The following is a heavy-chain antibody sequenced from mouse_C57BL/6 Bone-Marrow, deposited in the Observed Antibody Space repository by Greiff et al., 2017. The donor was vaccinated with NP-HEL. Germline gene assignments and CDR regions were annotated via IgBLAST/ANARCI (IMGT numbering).Heavy chain of an antibody. J-gene: IGHJ2*01. CDR1: GYTFTSYW. CDR2: IDPSDSYT. CDR3: ARPSY. Sequence: QVQLQQPGAELVRPGTSVKLSCKASGYTFTSYWMHWVKQRPGQGLVWIGVIDPSDSYTNYNQKFKGKATLTVDTSSSTAYMQLSSLTSEDSAVYYCARPSYWGQGTTLTVSS. V-gene: IGHV1-59*01.